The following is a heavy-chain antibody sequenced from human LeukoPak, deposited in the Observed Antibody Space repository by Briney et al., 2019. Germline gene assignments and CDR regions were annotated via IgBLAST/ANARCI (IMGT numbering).Heavy chain of an antibody. CDR2: ISSSGSTI. D-gene: IGHD4-23*01. CDR3: ARDRSLYGGNSRDAFDI. V-gene: IGHV3-48*03. CDR1: GFTFRSYE. Sequence: GGSLRLSCAASGFTFRSYEMNWVRQAPGKGLEWVSYISSSGSTIYYADSVKCRFTISRDNAKNSLYLQMNSLRAEDTAVYYCARDRSLYGGNSRDAFDIWGQGTMVTVSS. J-gene: IGHJ3*02.